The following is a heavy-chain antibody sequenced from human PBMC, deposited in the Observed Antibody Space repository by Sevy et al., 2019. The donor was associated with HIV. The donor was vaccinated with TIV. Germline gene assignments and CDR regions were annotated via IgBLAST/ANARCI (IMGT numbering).Heavy chain of an antibody. CDR3: ARELGYGFVNWFDP. J-gene: IGHJ5*02. CDR2: IYYSGST. Sequence: SETLSLTCTVSGGSISSYYWSWIRQPPGKGLEWIGYIYYSGSTNYNPSLKSRVTISVDTSKNQFSLKLSSVTAADTAVYYCARELGYGFVNWFDPLGQGTLVTVSS. V-gene: IGHV4-59*01. CDR1: GGSISSYY. D-gene: IGHD5-18*01.